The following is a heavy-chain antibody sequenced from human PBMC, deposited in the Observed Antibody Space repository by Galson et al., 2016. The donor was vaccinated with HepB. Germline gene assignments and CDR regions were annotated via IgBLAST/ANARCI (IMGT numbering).Heavy chain of an antibody. CDR3: AKDEVF. J-gene: IGHJ4*02. CDR1: GFTFSSYG. V-gene: IGHV3-23*01. Sequence: SLRLSCAASGFTFSSYGMSWVRQAPGKGLEWVPVISRSGDGTHYADSVKGRFTISRDHSKSTLYLQMNSLRVEDTAVYYCAKDEVFWGQGTLVTVSS. CDR2: ISRSGDGT.